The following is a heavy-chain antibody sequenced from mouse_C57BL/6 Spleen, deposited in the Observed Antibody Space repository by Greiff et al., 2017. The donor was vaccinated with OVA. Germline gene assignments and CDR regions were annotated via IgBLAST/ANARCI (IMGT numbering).Heavy chain of an antibody. V-gene: IGHV1-72*01. CDR2: IDPNSGGT. CDR1: GYTFTSYW. D-gene: IGHD1-1*01. CDR3: ARGCSSGAYYYAMDY. Sequence: QVQLQQPGAELVKPGASVKLSCKASGYTFTSYWMHWVKQRPGRGLEWIGRIDPNSGGTKYNEKFKSKATLTVDKTSSTAYMQLSSLTSEDSAVYYGARGCSSGAYYYAMDYWGQGTSVTVSS. J-gene: IGHJ4*01.